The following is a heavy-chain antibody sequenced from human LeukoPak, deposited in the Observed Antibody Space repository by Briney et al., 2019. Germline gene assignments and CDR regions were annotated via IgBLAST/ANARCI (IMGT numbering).Heavy chain of an antibody. J-gene: IGHJ4*02. V-gene: IGHV3-30*02. CDR3: AKSTPGRGSYVLLGIDY. Sequence: GGSLRLSCAASGFTFSSYGMHWVRQAPGKGLEWVAFIRYDGSNKYYADSVKGRFTISRDNSKNTLYLQMNSLRAEDTAVYYCAKSTPGRGSYVLLGIDYWGQGTLVTVSS. CDR2: IRYDGSNK. CDR1: GFTFSSYG. D-gene: IGHD1-26*01.